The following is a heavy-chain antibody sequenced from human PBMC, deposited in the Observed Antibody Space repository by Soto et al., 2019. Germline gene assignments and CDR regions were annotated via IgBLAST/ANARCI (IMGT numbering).Heavy chain of an antibody. D-gene: IGHD1-26*01. CDR3: ARGAGSGSFLIDY. CDR1: GFTFSNYA. Sequence: QVQLVESGGGVVQPGRSLRLSCAASGFTFSNYAMHWVRQAPGKGLEWMAITSDDESRKYYADSVRGRFTISRDNSKNTLYLQMNSLRDEDTALFYCARGAGSGSFLIDYWGQRTLVTVSS. V-gene: IGHV3-30*04. J-gene: IGHJ4*02. CDR2: TSDDESRK.